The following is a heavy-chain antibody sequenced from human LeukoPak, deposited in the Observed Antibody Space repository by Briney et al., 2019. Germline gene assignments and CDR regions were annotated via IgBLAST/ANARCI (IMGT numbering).Heavy chain of an antibody. CDR2: VHYSGST. J-gene: IGHJ4*02. CDR3: ARHSSLQGYYFDY. D-gene: IGHD6-6*01. CDR1: GVSITGYY. V-gene: IGHV4-59*08. Sequence: SETLSLTCTVSGVSITGYYWSWIRQPPGKGLEWIGNVHYSGSTNYHPSLQSRVTISVDTSKNQFSLKLRSVTAADTAVYYCARHSSLQGYYFDYWGQGTLVTVSS.